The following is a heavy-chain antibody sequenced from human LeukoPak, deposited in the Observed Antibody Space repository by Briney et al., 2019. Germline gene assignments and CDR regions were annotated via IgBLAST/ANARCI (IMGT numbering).Heavy chain of an antibody. CDR1: GFTISNTE. D-gene: IGHD6-19*01. V-gene: IGHV3-53*01. CDR2: SYSGGTT. CDR3: RGWLGSFDV. J-gene: IGHJ3*01. Sequence: GGSLGLSCAVSGFTISNTEMSWVRQVPGKGPEWVLVSYSGGTTYYADSVKGRFTISRDISKNTVDLQMNSLRVEDTAVYHCRGWLGSFDVWGQGTMVTVSS.